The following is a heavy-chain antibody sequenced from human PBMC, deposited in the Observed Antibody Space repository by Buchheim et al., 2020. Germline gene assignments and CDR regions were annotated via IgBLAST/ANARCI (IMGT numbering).Heavy chain of an antibody. V-gene: IGHV5-51*01. J-gene: IGHJ4*02. Sequence: EVQLVQSGAEVKRPGESLKISCQGSGYSFTGAYIAWVRQMPGKGLEWMGLIYPGDSYTAYNPSFQGQVTMSVDKSIRTAYLQWRGLRASDTAMYYCARRVRDSSGYNFDFWGQGTL. CDR2: IYPGDSYT. CDR3: ARRVRDSSGYNFDF. CDR1: GYSFTGAY. D-gene: IGHD6-19*01.